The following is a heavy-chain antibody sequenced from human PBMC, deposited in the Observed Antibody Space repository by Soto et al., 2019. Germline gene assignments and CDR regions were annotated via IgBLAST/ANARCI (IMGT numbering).Heavy chain of an antibody. CDR3: ARHFLFISPPGWESLDP. CDR1: GGTLSSYA. Sequence: SVKVSCKGCGGTLSSYAISWVRQAPGEGLEWMGGIIPIFGTANYAQKFQGRVTITADESTSTAYMELSSLRSEDTAVYYCARHFLFISPPGWESLDPWGTGTLVTGFS. D-gene: IGHD1-26*01. J-gene: IGHJ5*02. CDR2: IIPIFGTA. V-gene: IGHV1-69*13.